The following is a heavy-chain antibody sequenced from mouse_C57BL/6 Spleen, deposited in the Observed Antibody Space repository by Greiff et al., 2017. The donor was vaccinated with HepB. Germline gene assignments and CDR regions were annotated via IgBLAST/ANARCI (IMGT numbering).Heavy chain of an antibody. CDR3: AREGTTYPYWYFDV. J-gene: IGHJ1*03. V-gene: IGHV5-4*01. Sequence: EVNVVESGGGLVKPGGSLKLSCAASGFTFSSYAMSWVRQTPEKRLEWVATISDGGSYTYYPDNVKGRFTISRDNAKNNLYLQMSHLKSEDTAMYYCAREGTTYPYWYFDVWGTGTTVTVSS. CDR2: ISDGGSYT. D-gene: IGHD5-5*01. CDR1: GFTFSSYA.